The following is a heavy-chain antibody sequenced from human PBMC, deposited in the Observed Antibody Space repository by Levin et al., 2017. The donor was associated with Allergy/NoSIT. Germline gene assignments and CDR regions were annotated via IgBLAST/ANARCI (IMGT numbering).Heavy chain of an antibody. Sequence: KPSETLSLTCDVSGGSISSSFWWTWVRQPPGKGLEWIGEILHSGKTNYNPSLKSRVTISVDKPKNQFSLNLTAVTAAYPAVYYCARGDHMIRTVMFQSYFDSWGRGTLVTVSS. CDR1: GGSISSSFW. D-gene: IGHD3-10*01. CDR3: ARGDHMIRTVMFQSYFDS. CDR2: ILHSGKT. J-gene: IGHJ4*02. V-gene: IGHV4-4*02.